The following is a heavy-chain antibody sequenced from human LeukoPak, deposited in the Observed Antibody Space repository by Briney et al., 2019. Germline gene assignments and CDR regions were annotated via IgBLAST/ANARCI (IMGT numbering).Heavy chain of an antibody. Sequence: QPGGSLRLSCAASGFTFSSYAMSWVRQAPGKGLEWVSAISGSGGSTSYADSVKGRFTISRDNSKDTLYLQMNSLRAEDTAVYYCAKDQWPFSYDILTGANAFDIWGQGTMVTVSS. J-gene: IGHJ3*02. CDR1: GFTFSSYA. CDR3: AKDQWPFSYDILTGANAFDI. V-gene: IGHV3-23*01. CDR2: ISGSGGST. D-gene: IGHD3-9*01.